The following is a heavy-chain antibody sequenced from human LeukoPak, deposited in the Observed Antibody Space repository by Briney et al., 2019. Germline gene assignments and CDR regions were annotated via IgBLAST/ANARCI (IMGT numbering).Heavy chain of an antibody. CDR3: ARVWNMIVAVEYFQH. J-gene: IGHJ1*01. V-gene: IGHV3-30*03. CDR1: GFTFSSYG. Sequence: GGSLRLSCAASGFTFSSYGMHWVRQAPGKGLEWVAVISYDGSNKYYADSVKGRFTISRDNSKNTLYLQMNSLRAEDTAVYYCARVWNMIVAVEYFQHWGQGTLVTVSS. CDR2: ISYDGSNK. D-gene: IGHD3-22*01.